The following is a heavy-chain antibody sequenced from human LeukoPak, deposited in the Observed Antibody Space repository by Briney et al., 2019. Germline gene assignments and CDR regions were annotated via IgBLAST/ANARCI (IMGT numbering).Heavy chain of an antibody. CDR1: GFTFGDYA. D-gene: IGHD4-17*01. Sequence: GGSLRLSCTASGFTFGDYAMNWVRQAPGKGLEWVSSISSSSSYIYYADSVKGRFTISRDNAKNSLYLQMNSLRAEDTAVYYCARVATTVTRPDYWGQGTLVTVSS. CDR2: ISSSSSYI. CDR3: ARVATTVTRPDY. J-gene: IGHJ4*02. V-gene: IGHV3-21*01.